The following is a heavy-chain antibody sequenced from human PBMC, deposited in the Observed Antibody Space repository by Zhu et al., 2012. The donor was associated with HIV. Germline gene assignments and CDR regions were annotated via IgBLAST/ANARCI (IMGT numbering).Heavy chain of an antibody. Sequence: QVQLQESGPGLVRPSQTLSLTCTVSGGSISSGDYYWNWIRQSPGKGLEWIGYIHYTGSTYYNPSLKSRVTLLVDTSNNQFSLALTSVTAADTAVYYCARAPATFYNKLGYYSEYFQNWGQGTLVTVSS. CDR2: IHYTGST. CDR3: ARAPATFYNKLGYYSEYFQN. J-gene: IGHJ1*01. D-gene: IGHD3-22*01. V-gene: IGHV4-30-4*08. CDR1: GGSISSGDYY.